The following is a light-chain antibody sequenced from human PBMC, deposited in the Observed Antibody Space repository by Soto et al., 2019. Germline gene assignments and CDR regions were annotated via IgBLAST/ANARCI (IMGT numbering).Light chain of an antibody. CDR3: QQRSNWPVT. CDR1: QSVSSY. V-gene: IGKV3-11*01. CDR2: DAS. Sequence: EIVLTQSPATLSFSPGERATLSCRASQSVSSYLAWYQQKPGQAPRLLIYDASSRATGIPARFSGSGSGTEFTLTISSLEPEDFAVYYCQQRSNWPVTFGQGTRVDIK. J-gene: IGKJ1*01.